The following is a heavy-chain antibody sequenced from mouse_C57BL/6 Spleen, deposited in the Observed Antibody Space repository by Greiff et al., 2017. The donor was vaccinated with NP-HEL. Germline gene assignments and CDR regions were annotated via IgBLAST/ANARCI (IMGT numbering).Heavy chain of an antibody. D-gene: IGHD4-1*01. V-gene: IGHV1-26*01. CDR2: INPNNGGT. CDR1: GYTFTDYY. Sequence: VQLQQSGPELVKPGASVKISCKASGYTFTDYYMNWVKQSHGKSLEWIGDINPNNGGTSYNQKFKGKATLTVDKSSSTAYMELRSLTSEDSAVYYCANNWDSFAYWGQGTLVTVSA. J-gene: IGHJ3*01. CDR3: ANNWDSFAY.